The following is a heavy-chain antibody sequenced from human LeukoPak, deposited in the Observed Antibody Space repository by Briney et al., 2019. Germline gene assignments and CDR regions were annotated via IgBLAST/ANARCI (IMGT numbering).Heavy chain of an antibody. V-gene: IGHV4-34*01. D-gene: IGHD1-1*01. CDR2: INHSGTT. Sequence: SETLSLTCAVYGGSFSNYYWTWIRQSPEKGLEWIGEINHSGTTNYNPSLKSRVVLLIDTSKNQFSLKMNSMTAADTAVYYCARSPSAVERPFDYWGQGILVTVSS. J-gene: IGHJ4*02. CDR3: ARSPSAVERPFDY. CDR1: GGSFSNYY.